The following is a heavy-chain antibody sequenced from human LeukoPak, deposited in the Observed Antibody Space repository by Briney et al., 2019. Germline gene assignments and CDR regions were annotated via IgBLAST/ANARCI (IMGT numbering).Heavy chain of an antibody. V-gene: IGHV3-21*01. CDR1: RFTFSSYS. CDR3: ARDRGYCSGGSCYQNYYYYYMDV. J-gene: IGHJ6*03. D-gene: IGHD2-15*01. Sequence: PGGSLRLSCAASRFTFSSYSMNWVRQAPGKGLEWVSSISSSGSYIYYADSVKGRFTISRDNAKNSLYLQMNSLRAEDTAVYYCARDRGYCSGGSCYQNYYYYYMDVWGKGTTVTISS. CDR2: ISSSGSYI.